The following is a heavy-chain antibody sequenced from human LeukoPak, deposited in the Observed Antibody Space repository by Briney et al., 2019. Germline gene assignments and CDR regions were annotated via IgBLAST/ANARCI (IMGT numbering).Heavy chain of an antibody. CDR2: FDPEYGET. D-gene: IGHD5-24*01. V-gene: IGHV1-24*01. Sequence: ASVKVSCKVSGSTLTELSMHWVRQAPGKGFEWMGGFDPEYGETIYAQKFQGRVTMTEDTSADTAYMEVSNLRSEDTAVYYCATTRDGYNPEFDYWGQETLVTVSS. J-gene: IGHJ4*02. CDR3: ATTRDGYNPEFDY. CDR1: GSTLTELS.